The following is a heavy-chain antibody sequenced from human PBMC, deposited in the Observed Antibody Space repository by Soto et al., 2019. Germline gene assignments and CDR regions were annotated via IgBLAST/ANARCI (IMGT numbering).Heavy chain of an antibody. Sequence: PGGSLRLSCAASGFTFSSYAMNWVRQAPGKGLEWVSGITGGGAATSYADSAKGRFTISRDNSKNTLYLQMNSLRAEDTAVYYCAKGDDVPYYFDYWGQGTLVTVSS. CDR3: AKGDDVPYYFDY. V-gene: IGHV3-23*01. CDR2: ITGGGAAT. J-gene: IGHJ4*02. D-gene: IGHD3-3*01. CDR1: GFTFSSYA.